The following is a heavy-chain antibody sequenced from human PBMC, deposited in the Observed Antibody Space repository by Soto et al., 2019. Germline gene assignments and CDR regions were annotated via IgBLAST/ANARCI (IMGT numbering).Heavy chain of an antibody. D-gene: IGHD6-19*01. V-gene: IGHV1-18*01. CDR2: ISAYNGNT. J-gene: IGHJ5*02. Sequence: QVQLVQSGAEVKKPGASVKVSCKASGYTFTSYGISWVRQAPGQGLEWMGWISAYNGNTNYAQKLQGRVTMTTDTATGAADRELRSLRADDTAVYYCAREVVGVAGTRWFDPWGQGTLVTVSS. CDR3: AREVVGVAGTRWFDP. CDR1: GYTFTSYG.